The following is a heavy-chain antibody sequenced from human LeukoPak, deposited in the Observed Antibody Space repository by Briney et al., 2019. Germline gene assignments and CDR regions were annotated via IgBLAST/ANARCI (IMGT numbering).Heavy chain of an antibody. Sequence: ASVKVSCKASGYTFTSYYMHWVRQAPGQGLEWMGLINPSGGSTSYAQKFQGRVTMTRDTSTSTVYMELSSLRSEDTAVYYCARGRFTMIVVAPQANWFDPWGQGTLVTVSS. CDR3: ARGRFTMIVVAPQANWFDP. D-gene: IGHD3-22*01. CDR1: GYTFTSYY. V-gene: IGHV1-46*01. J-gene: IGHJ5*02. CDR2: INPSGGST.